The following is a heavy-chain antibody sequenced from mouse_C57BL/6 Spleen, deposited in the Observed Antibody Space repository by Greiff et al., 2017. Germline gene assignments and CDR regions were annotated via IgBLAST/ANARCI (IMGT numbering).Heavy chain of an antibody. Sequence: EVQLQQSGPELVKPGASVKISCKASGYTFTDYYMNWVKQSHGKSLEWIGDINPNNGGTSYNQKFKGKATLTVDKSSSTAYMELRSLTSEDSAVYYCAREGNYSYYYAMDYWGQGTSVTVSS. CDR3: AREGNYSYYYAMDY. V-gene: IGHV1-26*01. CDR2: INPNNGGT. CDR1: GYTFTDYY. J-gene: IGHJ4*01. D-gene: IGHD2-1*01.